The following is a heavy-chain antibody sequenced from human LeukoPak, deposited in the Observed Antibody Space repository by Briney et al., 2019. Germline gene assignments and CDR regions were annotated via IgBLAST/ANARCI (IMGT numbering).Heavy chain of an antibody. D-gene: IGHD5-18*01. CDR1: GFTFSNYN. CDR3: ARDPTRGYSYGYEDY. CDR2: ISSSSSTI. J-gene: IGHJ4*02. V-gene: IGHV3-48*04. Sequence: GGSLRLSCAASGFTFSNYNMNWVRQAPGKGLEWVSYISSSSSTIYYADSVKGRFTISRDNAKNSLYLQMNSLRAEDTAVYYCARDPTRGYSYGYEDYWGQGTLVTVSS.